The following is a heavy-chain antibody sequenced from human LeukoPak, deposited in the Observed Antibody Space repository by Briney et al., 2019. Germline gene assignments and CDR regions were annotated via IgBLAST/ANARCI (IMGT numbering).Heavy chain of an antibody. V-gene: IGHV3-23*01. CDR1: GFTFSSYA. CDR2: ISGSGGST. D-gene: IGHD2-15*01. Sequence: PGGSLRLSCAASGFTFSSYAMSWVRQAPGKGLEWVSAISGSGGSTYYADSVKGRFTISRDNSKNTLYLQMNSLRAEDTAVYYCARAYCSGGSCYYGYWGQGTLVTVSS. CDR3: ARAYCSGGSCYYGY. J-gene: IGHJ4*02.